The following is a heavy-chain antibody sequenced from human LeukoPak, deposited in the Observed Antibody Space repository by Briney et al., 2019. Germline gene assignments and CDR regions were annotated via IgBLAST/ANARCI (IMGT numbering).Heavy chain of an antibody. CDR1: GGSISSSNW. Sequence: SETLSLTCAVSGGSISSSNWWSWIRQPPGKGLEWIGEINHSGSTNYNPSLKSRVTISVDTSKNQFSLKLSSVTAADTAVYYCARGLVVPAAFTYYYYGMDVWGQGTTVTVSS. J-gene: IGHJ6*02. CDR2: INHSGST. V-gene: IGHV4-4*02. D-gene: IGHD2-2*01. CDR3: ARGLVVPAAFTYYYYGMDV.